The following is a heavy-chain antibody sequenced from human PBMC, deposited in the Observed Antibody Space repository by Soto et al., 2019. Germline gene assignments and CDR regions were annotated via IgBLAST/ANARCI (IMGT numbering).Heavy chain of an antibody. CDR3: AVKLGGTDISFDP. Sequence: SSVKVSCKASGYTFTYRYLHCVRQAPGQALEWMGWITPFNGNTNYAQNFQDRVTITRDRSMSTAYMELSSLRSEDTAMYYWAVKLGGTDISFDPWGRGTLVTVSS. CDR2: ITPFNGNT. V-gene: IGHV1-45*02. J-gene: IGHJ5*02. CDR1: GYTFTYRY. D-gene: IGHD1-1*01.